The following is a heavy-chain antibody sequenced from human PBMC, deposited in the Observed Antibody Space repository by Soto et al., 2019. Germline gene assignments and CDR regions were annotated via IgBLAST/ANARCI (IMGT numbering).Heavy chain of an antibody. D-gene: IGHD3-10*01. V-gene: IGHV3-21*01. CDR3: ARPGIYYGSRSYL. CDR2: ISSSGSYI. CDR1: GFTFRSYS. J-gene: IGHJ5*02. Sequence: EVQLVESGGGLVKPGGSLRLSCAASGFTFRSYSMNWVRQAPGKGLEWVSSISSSGSYIYYADSVKGRFTISRDNAKNSLYLQMNSLRAEDMAVYYCARPGIYYGSRSYLWGQGTLVTVSS.